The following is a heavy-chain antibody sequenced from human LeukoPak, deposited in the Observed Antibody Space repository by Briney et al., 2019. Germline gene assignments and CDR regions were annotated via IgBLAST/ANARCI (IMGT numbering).Heavy chain of an antibody. J-gene: IGHJ4*02. D-gene: IGHD1-26*01. CDR3: ARDFSRRSYYGDVDY. CDR2: ISSSSSYI. CDR1: GFTFSSYG. V-gene: IGHV3-21*01. Sequence: GGSLRLSCAASGFTFSSYGMHWVRQAPGKGLEWVSSISSSSSYIYYADSVKGRFTISRDNAKNSLYLQMNSLRAEDTAVYYCARDFSRRSYYGDVDYWGQGTLVTVSS.